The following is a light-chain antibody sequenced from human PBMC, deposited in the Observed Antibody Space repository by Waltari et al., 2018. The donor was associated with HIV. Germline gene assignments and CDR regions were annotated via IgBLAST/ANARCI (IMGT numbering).Light chain of an antibody. CDR1: QGIGED. CDR3: QQHNSYPRT. V-gene: IGKV1-17*01. J-gene: IGKJ1*01. CDR2: AAS. Sequence: DILMTQSPSSLSATIRDRVTITCRASQGIGEDLGWYQEKPGKAPKRLIYAASTLQSGVPSRFSGSGSGTEFTLTISSLQPEDFATYYCQQHNSYPRTFGQGTKVEVK.